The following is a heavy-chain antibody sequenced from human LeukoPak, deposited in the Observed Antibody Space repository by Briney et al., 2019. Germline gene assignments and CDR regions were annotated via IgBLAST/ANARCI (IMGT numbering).Heavy chain of an antibody. V-gene: IGHV3-48*04. CDR2: ISSSGSTI. CDR1: AFTFSSYS. Sequence: GGSLRLSCAASAFTFSSYSMNWVRQAPGKGLEWVSYISSSGSTIYYADSVKGRFTISRDNAKNSLYLQMNSLRAEDTAVYYCARSRRYHGDYCPSYYYYYMDVWGKGTTVTISS. CDR3: ARSRRYHGDYCPSYYYYYMDV. J-gene: IGHJ6*03. D-gene: IGHD4-17*01.